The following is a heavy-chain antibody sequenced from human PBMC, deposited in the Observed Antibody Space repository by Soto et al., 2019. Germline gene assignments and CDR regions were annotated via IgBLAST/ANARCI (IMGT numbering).Heavy chain of an antibody. J-gene: IGHJ6*02. CDR1: GFTFSDYY. CDR2: ISSSSSYT. Sequence: GGSLRLSCAASGFTFSDYYMSWIRQAPGKGLEWVSYISSSSSYTNYADSVKGRFTISRDNAKNSLYLQMNSLGAEDTAVYYCARDRGPPGIAVAGHPYSSYGMAVWGQVTTVTVS. V-gene: IGHV3-11*05. CDR3: ARDRGPPGIAVAGHPYSSYGMAV. D-gene: IGHD6-19*01.